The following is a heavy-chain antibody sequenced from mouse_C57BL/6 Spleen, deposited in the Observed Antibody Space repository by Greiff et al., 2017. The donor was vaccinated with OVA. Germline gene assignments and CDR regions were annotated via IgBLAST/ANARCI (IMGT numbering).Heavy chain of an antibody. Sequence: EVQRVESGGGLVQPGGSMKLSCAASGFTFSDAWMDWVRQSPEKGLEWVAEIRNKANNHATYYAESVKGRFTISRDDSKSSVYLQMNSLRAEDTGIYYCTTPNPDEIYYAMDYWGQGTSVTVSS. CDR3: TTPNPDEIYYAMDY. V-gene: IGHV6-6*01. CDR1: GFTFSDAW. CDR2: IRNKANNHAT. J-gene: IGHJ4*01. D-gene: IGHD6-1*01.